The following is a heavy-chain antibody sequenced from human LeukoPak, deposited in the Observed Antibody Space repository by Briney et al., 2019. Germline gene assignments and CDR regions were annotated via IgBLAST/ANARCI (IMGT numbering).Heavy chain of an antibody. J-gene: IGHJ6*02. CDR1: GFTFGSYS. Sequence: PGGSLRLSCAASGFTFGSYSMNWVRQAPGKGLEWVSFISSSSSYIYYADSVKGRFTISRDNAKNSLYLQMNSLRAEDTAVYYCARDPGNYYGMDVWGQGTTVTVSS. CDR3: ARDPGNYYGMDV. D-gene: IGHD2/OR15-2a*01. V-gene: IGHV3-21*01. CDR2: ISSSSSYI.